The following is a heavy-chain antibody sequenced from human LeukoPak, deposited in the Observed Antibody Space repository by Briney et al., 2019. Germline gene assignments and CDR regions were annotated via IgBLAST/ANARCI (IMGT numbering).Heavy chain of an antibody. Sequence: GGSLRLSCAASGFTFSSYSMNWVRQAPGKGLEWVSSIRSSSSYIYYADSVKGRFTISRDNSKNTLYLQMNSLRAEDTAVYYCAKALEYCGGDCFLGWGQGTLVTVSS. CDR3: AKALEYCGGDCFLG. V-gene: IGHV3-21*01. D-gene: IGHD2-21*02. CDR2: IRSSSSYI. J-gene: IGHJ4*02. CDR1: GFTFSSYS.